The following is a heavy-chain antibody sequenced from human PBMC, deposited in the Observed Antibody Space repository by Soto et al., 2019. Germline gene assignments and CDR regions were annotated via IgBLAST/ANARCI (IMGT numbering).Heavy chain of an antibody. V-gene: IGHV3-23*01. Sequence: PGGSLRLSCAASGFTFNNYAMNWVRQAPGKGLEWVATISATGGSTYYADSVKGRFTISRDNSKNTLYLQMNGLRVEDTAVYYCAKDRLAGNFDYWGQETQVTVSS. CDR3: AKDRLAGNFDY. CDR1: GFTFNNYA. J-gene: IGHJ4*02. CDR2: ISATGGST.